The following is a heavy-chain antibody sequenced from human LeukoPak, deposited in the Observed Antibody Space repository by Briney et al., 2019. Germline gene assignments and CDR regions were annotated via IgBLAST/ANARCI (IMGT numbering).Heavy chain of an antibody. D-gene: IGHD2-2*01. CDR3: ARDPTSSTSRFDP. V-gene: IGHV3-21*01. CDR2: ISSSSSYI. Sequence: GGSLRLSCEASGFTFSTYWMGWVRQAPGKGLEWVSSISSSSSYIYYADSVKGRFTISRDNAKNSLYLQMNSLRAEDTAVYYCARDPTSSTSRFDPWGRGTLVTVSS. J-gene: IGHJ5*02. CDR1: GFTFSTYW.